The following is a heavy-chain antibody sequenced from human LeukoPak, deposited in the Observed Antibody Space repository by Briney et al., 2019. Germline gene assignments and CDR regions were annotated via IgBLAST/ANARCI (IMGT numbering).Heavy chain of an antibody. J-gene: IGHJ5*02. CDR2: VASSGTS. V-gene: IGHV4-59*01. D-gene: IGHD2-21*02. CDR3: ARVVRGVVTSNWFDP. Sequence: SETLSLTCTVSGDSLNTYYWTWIRQTPGKELEWIGFVASSGTSNYNPSLKSRVSISIDTSKNQFSLALTSVTPADTAVYYCARVVRGVVTSNWFDPLGQGTQVSVSS. CDR1: GDSLNTYY.